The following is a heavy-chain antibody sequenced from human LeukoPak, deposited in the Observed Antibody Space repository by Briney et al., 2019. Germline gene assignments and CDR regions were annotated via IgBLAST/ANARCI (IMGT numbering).Heavy chain of an antibody. CDR3: ARAPTRYSSSRYPHGFDP. V-gene: IGHV1-8*01. J-gene: IGHJ5*02. CDR1: GYTFTSYD. CDR2: MNPNSGNT. Sequence: ASVKVSCKASGYTFTSYDINWVRQATGQRLEWMGWMNPNSGNTGYAQKFQGRVTMTRNTSISTAYMELSSLRSEDTAVYYCARAPTRYSSSRYPHGFDPWGQGTLVTVSS. D-gene: IGHD6-13*01.